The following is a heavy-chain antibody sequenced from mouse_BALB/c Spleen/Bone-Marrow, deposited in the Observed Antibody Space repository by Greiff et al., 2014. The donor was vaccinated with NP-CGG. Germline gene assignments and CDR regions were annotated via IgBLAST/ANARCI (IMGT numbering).Heavy chain of an antibody. CDR3: ARLGRDY. D-gene: IGHD4-1*01. V-gene: IGHV1S29*02. Sequence: VQLQQSGPELVKPGASVKISCKASGYTFTDYNMHWVKQSHGRSLEWIGYIYPYNGGTGYNQKFKSKATLTVDNSSSTAYMELRSLTSEDSAVYYCARLGRDYWGQGTTLTVSS. CDR1: GYTFTDYN. CDR2: IYPYNGGT. J-gene: IGHJ2*01.